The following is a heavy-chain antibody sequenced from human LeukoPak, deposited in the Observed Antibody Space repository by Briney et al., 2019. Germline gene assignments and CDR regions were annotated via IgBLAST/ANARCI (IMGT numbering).Heavy chain of an antibody. CDR3: AKDHYYDSSGYFPLVDYFDY. Sequence: GGSLRLSCAASGFTFSSYSMNWVRQAPGKGLEWVSFISSSSSYIYYANSVKGRFTISRDNSKNTLYLQMNSLRAEDTAVYYCAKDHYYDSSGYFPLVDYFDYWGQGTLVTVSS. J-gene: IGHJ4*02. D-gene: IGHD3-22*01. CDR2: ISSSSSYI. CDR1: GFTFSSYS. V-gene: IGHV3-21*01.